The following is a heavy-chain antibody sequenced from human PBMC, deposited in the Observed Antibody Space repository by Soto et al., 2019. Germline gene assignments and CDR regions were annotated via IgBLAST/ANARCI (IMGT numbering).Heavy chain of an antibody. J-gene: IGHJ4*02. CDR1: GGSFSGYI. CDR3: TRGLFSGSSYSGSWYYFDS. CDR2: ISHSGSS. D-gene: IGHD1-26*01. V-gene: IGHV4-34*01. Sequence: SETLSLTCAVSGGSFSGYIWTWIRQTPGKGLQWIGQISHSGSSIYNPSLKNRVTISTMSNNKFSLELSSVTAADTAVYYCTRGLFSGSSYSGSWYYFDSWGQGTMVTVSS.